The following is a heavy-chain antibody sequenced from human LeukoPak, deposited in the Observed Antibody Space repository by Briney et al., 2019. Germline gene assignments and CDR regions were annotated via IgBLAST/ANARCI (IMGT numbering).Heavy chain of an antibody. J-gene: IGHJ4*02. Sequence: GGSLRLSCAASGFTFSSYAMHWVRQAPGKGLEWVAVISYDGSNKYYADSVKGRFTISRDNSKNTLYLQMNSLRAEDTAVYYCAREYCSGGSCRFDYWGQGTLVTVSS. CDR3: AREYCSGGSCRFDY. CDR1: GFTFSSYA. D-gene: IGHD2-15*01. CDR2: ISYDGSNK. V-gene: IGHV3-30-3*01.